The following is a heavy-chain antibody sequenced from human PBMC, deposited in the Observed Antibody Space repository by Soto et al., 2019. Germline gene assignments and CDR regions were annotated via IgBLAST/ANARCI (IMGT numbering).Heavy chain of an antibody. Sequence: PSETLSLTCTVSGGSIISYYWSWIRQPPGKGLEWIGYIYYSGSTNYNPSLKSRVTMSVDTSKNQFSLKLSSVTAADTAVYYCARGGGGYYDILTGLDYWGQGTPVTVS. V-gene: IGHV4-59*01. CDR2: IYYSGST. D-gene: IGHD3-9*01. J-gene: IGHJ4*02. CDR3: ARGGGGYYDILTGLDY. CDR1: GGSIISYY.